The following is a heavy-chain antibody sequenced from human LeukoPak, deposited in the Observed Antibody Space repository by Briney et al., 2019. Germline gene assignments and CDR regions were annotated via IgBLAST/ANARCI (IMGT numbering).Heavy chain of an antibody. CDR3: ARELNYYAFEI. D-gene: IGHD1-7*01. CDR1: GYSINNGYY. Sequence: SETLSLTCTVFGYSINNGYYWGWIRQAPGKGLEWIGSMFHTGNSYYNPSLKRRVTIAIDTSKNQFSLKLSSVTAADTAVYYCARELNYYAFEIWGQGTMVSVSS. J-gene: IGHJ3*02. V-gene: IGHV4-38-2*02. CDR2: MFHTGNS.